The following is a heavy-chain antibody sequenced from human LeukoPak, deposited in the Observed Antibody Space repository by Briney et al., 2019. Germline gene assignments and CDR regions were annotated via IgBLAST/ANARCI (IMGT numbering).Heavy chain of an antibody. CDR3: ARVRYQLLWGDYYYYYMDV. CDR1: GGSFSGYY. D-gene: IGHD2-2*01. J-gene: IGHJ6*03. V-gene: IGHV4-34*01. Sequence: SETLSLTCAVYGGSFSGYYWSWIRQPPGKGLEWVGEINHSGSTNYNPSLKSRVTISVDTSNNQFSLKLSSVTAADTAVYYCARVRYQLLWGDYYYYYMDVWGKGTTVTVSS. CDR2: INHSGST.